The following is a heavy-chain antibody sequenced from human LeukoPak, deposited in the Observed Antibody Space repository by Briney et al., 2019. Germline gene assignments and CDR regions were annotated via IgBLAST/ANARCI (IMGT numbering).Heavy chain of an antibody. J-gene: IGHJ4*02. Sequence: SETLSLTCAVSGYSISSGYYWGWIRQPPGKGLEWIGSMYHSGSTYYNPPLKSRVTISVDTPKNQFSLKLSSVTAADTAVYYCARRTGGSFDYWGQGTLVTVSS. V-gene: IGHV4-38-2*01. CDR1: GYSISSGYY. CDR2: MYHSGST. CDR3: ARRTGGSFDY. D-gene: IGHD3-16*01.